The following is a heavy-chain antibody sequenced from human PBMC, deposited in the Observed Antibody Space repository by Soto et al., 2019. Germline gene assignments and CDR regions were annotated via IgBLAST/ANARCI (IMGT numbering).Heavy chain of an antibody. J-gene: IGHJ3*02. D-gene: IGHD1-26*01. CDR3: ARPDVKWSHAFDI. CDR2: INHSGST. V-gene: IGHV4-34*01. CDR1: GGSFSGYY. Sequence: SETLSLTCAVYGGSFSGYYWSWIRQPPGKGLERIGEINHSGSTNYNPSLKSRVTISVDTSKNQFSLKLSSVTAADTAVYYCARPDVKWSHAFDIWGQGTMVTVSS.